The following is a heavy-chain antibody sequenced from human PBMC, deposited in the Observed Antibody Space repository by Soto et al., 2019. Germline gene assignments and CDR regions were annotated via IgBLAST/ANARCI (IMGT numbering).Heavy chain of an antibody. Sequence: XSVKVSCKASGYIFTSYSMHWVRQAPGQGLEWMGVVNPSGGSTNYAQKFQGRITMTRDTSTSTVYMDLSSLTSEDTAVYYCAREENCSDGICYSEYFQRWGQGTLVTVSS. D-gene: IGHD2-15*01. J-gene: IGHJ1*01. V-gene: IGHV1-46*01. CDR2: VNPSGGST. CDR3: AREENCSDGICYSEYFQR. CDR1: GYIFTSYS.